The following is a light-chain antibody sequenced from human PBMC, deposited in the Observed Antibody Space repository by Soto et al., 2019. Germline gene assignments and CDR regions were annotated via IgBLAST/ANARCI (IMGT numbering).Light chain of an antibody. CDR3: MQPLQSWT. CDR1: LSLLHSNGYNY. Sequence: DIVMTQSPLTLPVTPGEPASISCRSSLSLLHSNGYNYLDWYLQKPGQSPQLLIYLGSNRASGVPDRFSGSGSGTDFTLKISREEAEDVGVYYCMQPLQSWTFGQGTKVEIK. J-gene: IGKJ1*01. CDR2: LGS. V-gene: IGKV2-28*01.